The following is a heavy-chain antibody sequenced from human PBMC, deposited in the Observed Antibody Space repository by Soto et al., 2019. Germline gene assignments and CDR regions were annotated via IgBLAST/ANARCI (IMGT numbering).Heavy chain of an antibody. D-gene: IGHD3-16*01. J-gene: IGHJ5*02. V-gene: IGHV3-23*01. CDR2: ISGTGDST. CDR3: AKRGSGDWFDP. Sequence: EVQLLESGGGLVQPGGSLRLSCAASGFTFSSYAMSWVRQAPGKGLEWVSVISGTGDSTYYADSVKGRFTISRDNSKNTLYLQMNSMRAEDTAVYYCAKRGSGDWFDPWGQGTLVPVSS. CDR1: GFTFSSYA.